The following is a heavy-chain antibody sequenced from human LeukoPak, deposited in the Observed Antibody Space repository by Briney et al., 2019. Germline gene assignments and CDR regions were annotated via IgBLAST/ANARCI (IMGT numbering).Heavy chain of an antibody. CDR3: ARVESRIGGATPLYYMDV. Sequence: GGSLRLSCAASGFTFSSYAMSWVRQAPGKGLEWVSAISGSGGSTYYADSVKGRFTISRDNSKNTLYLQMNSLRSDDTAVYYCARVESRIGGATPLYYMDVWGKGTTVTVSS. CDR2: ISGSGGST. CDR1: GFTFSSYA. D-gene: IGHD1-26*01. V-gene: IGHV3-23*01. J-gene: IGHJ6*03.